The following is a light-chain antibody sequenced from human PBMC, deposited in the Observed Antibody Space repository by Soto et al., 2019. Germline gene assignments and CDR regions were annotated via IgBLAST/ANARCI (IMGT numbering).Light chain of an antibody. J-gene: IGKJ2*01. CDR3: QQAHSFPYT. CDR2: AAS. CDR1: QGVSSG. V-gene: IGKV1-12*01. Sequence: DIQMTQSPSSVSASVGDRVTIACRASQGVSSGLAWYQQKPGKTPRLLIYAASNLRSGVPSRFSGSGSGTDFTLTLSSLQPEDFATYYCQQAHSFPYTFGQGTKVEIK.